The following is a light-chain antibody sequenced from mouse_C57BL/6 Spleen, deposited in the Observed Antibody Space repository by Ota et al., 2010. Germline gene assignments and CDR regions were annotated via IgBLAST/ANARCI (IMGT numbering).Light chain of an antibody. CDR3: QHFWGTPLT. Sequence: DIQMTQSPASLSVSVGETVTITCRASENIYSNLAWYQQKQGKSPQLLVYAATNLADGVPSRFSGSGSGTQYSLKINSLQSEDFGSYYCQHFWGTPLTFGVWDQAGAET. CDR1: ENIYSN. V-gene: IGKV12-46*01. J-gene: IGKJ5*01. CDR2: AAT.